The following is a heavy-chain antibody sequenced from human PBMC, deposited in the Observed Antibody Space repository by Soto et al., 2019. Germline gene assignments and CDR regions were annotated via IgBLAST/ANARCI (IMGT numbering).Heavy chain of an antibody. CDR3: ASWLLQEHAYDV. D-gene: IGHD4-4*01. V-gene: IGHV3-53*01. CDR2: VYDVDGT. CDR1: GLTVSGKKY. J-gene: IGHJ3*01. Sequence: SLRLSCAAFGLTVSGKKYIAWFRQAPGKGLEWVSGVYDVDGTYYADSVKGRFTISRDTSKTIVYLEMNNLRPDDTAVYYFASWLLQEHAYDVWGLGTTVTVSS.